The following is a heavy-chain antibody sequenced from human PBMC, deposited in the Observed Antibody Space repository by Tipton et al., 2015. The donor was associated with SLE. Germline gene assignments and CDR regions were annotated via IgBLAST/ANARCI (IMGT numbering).Heavy chain of an antibody. V-gene: IGHV1-46*01. D-gene: IGHD1-14*01. CDR3: ARLRSGNHRRGFEL. CDR2: INPSGGST. CDR1: GYTFTSYG. J-gene: IGHJ3*01. Sequence: QLVQSGAEVKKPGASVKVSCKASGYTFTSYGISWVRQAPGQGLEWMGIINPSGGSTSYAQKFQGRVTMTRDTSTSTVYMELSSLRSEDTAVYYCARLRSGNHRRGFELWGHGTMVTVSS.